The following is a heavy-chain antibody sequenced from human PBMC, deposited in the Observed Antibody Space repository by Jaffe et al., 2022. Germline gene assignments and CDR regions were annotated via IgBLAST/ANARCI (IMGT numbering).Heavy chain of an antibody. CDR1: GGSVSSGSYY. D-gene: IGHD1-26*01. CDR3: ARENHPYYRGAFDI. V-gene: IGHV4-61*01. J-gene: IGHJ3*02. CDR2: IYYSGST. Sequence: QVQLQESGPGLVKPSETLSLTCTVSGGSVSSGSYYWSWIRQPPGKGLEWIGYIYYSGSTNYNPSLKSRVTISVDTSKNQFSLKLSSVTAADTAVYYCARENHPYYRGAFDIWGQGTMVTVSS.